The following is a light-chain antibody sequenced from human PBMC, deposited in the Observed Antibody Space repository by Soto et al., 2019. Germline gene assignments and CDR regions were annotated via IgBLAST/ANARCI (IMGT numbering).Light chain of an antibody. Sequence: DIQLTQSPSTLSASVGDRISITCRASQSINKWLAWYQQKPGKAPKVVIYDASILESGVPARFSGSGSGTEFTLTITSLQPEDFSTYYCQQYNSYPYTVGQGTNLEIK. CDR2: DAS. CDR3: QQYNSYPYT. CDR1: QSINKW. J-gene: IGKJ2*01. V-gene: IGKV1-5*01.